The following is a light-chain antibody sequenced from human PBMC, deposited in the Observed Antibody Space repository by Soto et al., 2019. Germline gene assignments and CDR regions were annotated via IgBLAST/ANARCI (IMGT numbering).Light chain of an antibody. V-gene: IGKV3-15*01. CDR1: QSVSSS. Sequence: EIVMTQSPATLSVSPGERATLSWRASQSVSSSLAWYQQKPGQAPRLLIYGASTRATGIPARFSGSGSGTEFTLTISSLQSEDFADYYCQQYNTWPWTFGQGTKVEIK. J-gene: IGKJ1*01. CDR2: GAS. CDR3: QQYNTWPWT.